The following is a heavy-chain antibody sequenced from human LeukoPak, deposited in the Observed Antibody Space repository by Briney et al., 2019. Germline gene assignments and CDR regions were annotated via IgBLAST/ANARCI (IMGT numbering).Heavy chain of an antibody. CDR1: GGSISSSSYY. V-gene: IGHV4-39*07. Sequence: PSETLSLTCTVSGGSISSSSYYWGWIRQPPGKGLEWIGEIYHSGNTNYNPSLKSRVTISVDKSKNQFSLKLSSVTAADTAVYYCARPPGVGFRYFDLWGRGTLVTVSS. D-gene: IGHD3-3*01. CDR3: ARPPGVGFRYFDL. J-gene: IGHJ2*01. CDR2: IYHSGNT.